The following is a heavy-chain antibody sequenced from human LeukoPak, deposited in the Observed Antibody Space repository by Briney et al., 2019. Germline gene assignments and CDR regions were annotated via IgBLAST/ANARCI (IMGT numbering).Heavy chain of an antibody. CDR3: ARDMGYDVLIRGVVDH. Sequence: GGSLRLSCTASGFTFENHVMSWVRQVPGKGLEWVSSIGRNGGGIDYADSVKGRFTISRDNAKNSVYLQMNSLRAEDTAFYHCARDMGYDVLIRGVVDHWGQGTLVTVSS. CDR1: GFTFENHV. CDR2: IGRNGGGI. V-gene: IGHV3-9*01. J-gene: IGHJ4*02. D-gene: IGHD3-10*01.